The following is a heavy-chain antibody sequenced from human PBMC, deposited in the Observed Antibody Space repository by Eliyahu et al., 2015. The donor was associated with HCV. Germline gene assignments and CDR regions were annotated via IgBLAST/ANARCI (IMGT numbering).Heavy chain of an antibody. CDR3: ARLTAVGLYFDY. D-gene: IGHD6-13*01. Sequence: QVTLKESGPALVKPTQTLTLTCTFSGLSLTTSGMRVSWIRQPPGKALEWLARIDWDDDKFYSTSLKTRLTISKDTSKNQVVLTMTNMDPVDTATYYCARLTAVGLYFDYWGPGTLVTVSS. CDR2: IDWDDDK. CDR1: GLSLTTSGMR. V-gene: IGHV2-70*04. J-gene: IGHJ4*02.